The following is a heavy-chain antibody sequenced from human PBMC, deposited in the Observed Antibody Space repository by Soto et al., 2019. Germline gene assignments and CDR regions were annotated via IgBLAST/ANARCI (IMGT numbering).Heavy chain of an antibody. CDR1: GGTFSSYT. D-gene: IGHD2-2*01. V-gene: IGHV1-69*02. CDR3: ALLLLSALARSYNSMDV. Sequence: GASVKVSCKASGGTFSSYTISWVRQAPGQGLGWMGRIIPILGIANYAQKFQGRVTITADKSTITVYMELSSLRSEDTAVYFCALLLLSALARSYNSMDVRCTGTTGTVSS. CDR2: IIPILGIA. J-gene: IGHJ6*03.